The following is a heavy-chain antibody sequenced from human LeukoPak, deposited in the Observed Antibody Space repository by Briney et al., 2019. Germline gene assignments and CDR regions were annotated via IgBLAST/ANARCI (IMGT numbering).Heavy chain of an antibody. CDR3: ARVHPGGYCGGGSCNPLDY. J-gene: IGHJ4*02. V-gene: IGHV1-46*01. CDR1: GYTFTSYY. Sequence: GASVKVSCKASGYTFTSYYMHWVRQAPGQGLEWMGIINPSGGSTSYAQKFQGRVTMTRDTSTTTVYMEVSSLRSEDTAVYYCARVHPGGYCGGGSCNPLDYWGQGTLVTVSS. D-gene: IGHD2-15*01. CDR2: INPSGGST.